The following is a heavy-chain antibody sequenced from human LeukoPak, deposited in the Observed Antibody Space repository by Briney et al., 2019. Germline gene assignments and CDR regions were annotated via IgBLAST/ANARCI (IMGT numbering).Heavy chain of an antibody. V-gene: IGHV3-30*02. Sequence: PGGSLRLSCAASGFTFSSYGMHWVRQAPGKGLEWEAFIRYDGSNKYYADSVKGRFTISRDNSKNTLYLQMNSLRAEDTAVYYCAKGASLLWFGELFMLDYWGQGTLVTVSS. CDR2: IRYDGSNK. CDR3: AKGASLLWFGELFMLDY. D-gene: IGHD3-10*01. J-gene: IGHJ4*02. CDR1: GFTFSSYG.